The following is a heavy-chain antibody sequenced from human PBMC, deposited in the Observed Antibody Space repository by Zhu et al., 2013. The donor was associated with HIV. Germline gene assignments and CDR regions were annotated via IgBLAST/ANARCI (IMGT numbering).Heavy chain of an antibody. CDR2: INPNSGGT. V-gene: IGHV1-2*02. CDR1: GYTFTSQD. D-gene: IGHD1-26*01. CDR3: ARARGELLLDSSFDY. Sequence: QVQLVQSGAEVKKPGASVRVSCKASGYTFTSQDINWVRQAPGQGLEWMGWINPNSGGTNYAQKFQGRVTMTRDTSISTAYMELSRLRSDDTAVYYCARARGELLLDSSFDYWGQGTLVTVSS. J-gene: IGHJ4*02.